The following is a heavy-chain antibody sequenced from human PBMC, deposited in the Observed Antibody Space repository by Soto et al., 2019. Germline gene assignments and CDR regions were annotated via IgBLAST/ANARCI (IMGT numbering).Heavy chain of an antibody. V-gene: IGHV3-30-3*01. CDR1: GFTFSNYA. J-gene: IGHJ3*01. Sequence: VQLVESGGGVVQPGRSLRLSCAASGFTFSNYAMHWVRQAPGRGLEWVALISYDGANKYYADSVKGRFTISRDNSWNTLYLQMNSLRAEDTAVYYCARDHGSSYAFDVWGQGTMVTVSS. CDR2: ISYDGANK. CDR3: ARDHGSSYAFDV. D-gene: IGHD6-6*01.